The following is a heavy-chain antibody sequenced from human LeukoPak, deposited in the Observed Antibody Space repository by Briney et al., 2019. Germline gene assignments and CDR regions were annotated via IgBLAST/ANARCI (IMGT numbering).Heavy chain of an antibody. CDR3: ATGADAYRDY. CDR1: GFTFSSYG. J-gene: IGHJ4*02. D-gene: IGHD2-2*01. CDR2: ISYDGSNK. V-gene: IGHV3-30*03. Sequence: GGSLRLSCAASGFTFSSYGMHWVRQAPGKGLEWVAVISYDGSNKYYADSVKGRFTISRDNSKNTLYLQMNSLRAEDTAVYYCATGADAYRDYWGQGTLVPVSS.